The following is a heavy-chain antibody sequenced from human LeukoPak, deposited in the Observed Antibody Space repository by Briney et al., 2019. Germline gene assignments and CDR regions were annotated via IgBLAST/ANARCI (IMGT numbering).Heavy chain of an antibody. J-gene: IGHJ4*02. CDR2: IYYSGST. V-gene: IGHV4-59*12. CDR1: GGSISSYY. CDR3: ARGLWSEDY. Sequence: SETLSPTCTVSGGSISSYYWSWIRQPPGKGLEWIGYIYYSGSTNYNPSLKSRVTISGDTSKHQFSLKLTSVTAADTAVYYCARGLWSEDYWGQGTLVTVSS. D-gene: IGHD3-16*01.